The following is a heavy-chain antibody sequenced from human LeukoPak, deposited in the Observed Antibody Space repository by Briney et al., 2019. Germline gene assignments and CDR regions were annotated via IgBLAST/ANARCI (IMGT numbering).Heavy chain of an antibody. Sequence: GGSLRLSCAASGFTFSDYYMSWIRQAPGKGLEWVSHIDSSNSYTNYADSVRGRFTISRDNAKNSLSLQMNSLRAEDTAVYYCARGIEGGDYWGQGTLVTVSS. D-gene: IGHD3-16*01. V-gene: IGHV3-11*05. CDR3: ARGIEGGDY. CDR2: IDSSNSYT. J-gene: IGHJ4*02. CDR1: GFTFSDYY.